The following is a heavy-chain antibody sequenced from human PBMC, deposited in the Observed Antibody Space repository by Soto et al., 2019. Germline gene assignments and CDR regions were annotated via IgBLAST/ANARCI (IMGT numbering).Heavy chain of an antibody. CDR2: ISSSGSTI. D-gene: IGHD3-22*01. J-gene: IGHJ1*01. CDR3: ARDSSGYYQTYFQH. Sequence: PGGSLRLSCAASGFTFSSYEMNWVRQAPGQGLEWVSYISSSGSTIYYADSVKGRFTISRDNAKNSLYLQMNSLRAEDTAVYYCARDSSGYYQTYFQHWGQGTLVTVSS. V-gene: IGHV3-48*03. CDR1: GFTFSSYE.